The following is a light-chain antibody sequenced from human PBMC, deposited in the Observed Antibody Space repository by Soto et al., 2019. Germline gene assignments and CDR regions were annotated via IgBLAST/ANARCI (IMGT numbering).Light chain of an antibody. Sequence: QSVLTQPPSVSAAPGQKVTISCSGSSSNIGNNYVSWYQQLPGRAPKLLIYDNNKRPSGIPDRFSGSKSGTSATLGITGLQTGDEADYYCGTWDSSLSAEVFGGGTKVTVL. CDR2: DNN. CDR1: SSNIGNNY. J-gene: IGLJ3*02. V-gene: IGLV1-51*01. CDR3: GTWDSSLSAEV.